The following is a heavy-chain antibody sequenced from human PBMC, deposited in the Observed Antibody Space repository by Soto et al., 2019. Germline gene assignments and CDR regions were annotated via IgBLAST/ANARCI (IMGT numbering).Heavy chain of an antibody. CDR1: GGTFSSYT. D-gene: IGHD4-17*01. J-gene: IGHJ4*02. Sequence: QVQLVQSGAEVKKPGSSVKVSCKASGGTFSSYTISWVRQAPGQGLEWMGRIIPILGIANYAQKFQGRVTITADKSTSTAYLELSSLRSEYTAVYYCARGWVDGDYDLCPFIDYWGQGTLVTVSS. V-gene: IGHV1-69*02. CDR3: ARGWVDGDYDLCPFIDY. CDR2: IIPILGIA.